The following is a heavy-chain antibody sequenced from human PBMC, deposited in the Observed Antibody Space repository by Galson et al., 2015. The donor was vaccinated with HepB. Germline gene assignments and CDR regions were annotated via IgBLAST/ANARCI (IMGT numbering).Heavy chain of an antibody. CDR2: IKQDGREK. J-gene: IGHJ4*02. CDR3: ARSSGGYFDS. D-gene: IGHD1-26*01. Sequence: SLRLSCAGSGFNSSLFWMSWVRQAPGKGLEWVANIKQDGREKYYVGPVKGRFTISRDNAGNSLYLQMNSLRGEDTAMYYCARSSGGYFDSWGQGILVTFSS. V-gene: IGHV3-7*01. CDR1: GFNSSLFW.